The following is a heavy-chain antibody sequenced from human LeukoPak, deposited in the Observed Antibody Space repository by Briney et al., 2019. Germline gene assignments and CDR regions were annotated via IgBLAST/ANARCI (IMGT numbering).Heavy chain of an antibody. CDR1: GYSMSGGHY. D-gene: IGHD6-19*01. CDR3: GRILSSSGWYWGVFDI. Sequence: SESVSLTCAVSGYSMSGGHYWGWIRQPPGKGLEWIGSIHHSGSTYYNPPLKSRVTISVDTSNNKFSLKLISVTAASTAVFYWGRILSSSGWYWGVFDIGGKGTMVTVSS. J-gene: IGHJ3*02. CDR2: IHHSGST. V-gene: IGHV4-38-2*01.